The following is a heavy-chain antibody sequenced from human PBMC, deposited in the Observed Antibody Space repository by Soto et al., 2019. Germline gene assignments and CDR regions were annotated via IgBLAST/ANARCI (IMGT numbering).Heavy chain of an antibody. D-gene: IGHD6-13*01. J-gene: IGHJ4*02. CDR1: GYTFTSYY. CDR3: ARIEAAAGTAPLDY. Sequence: QVQLVQSGAEVKKPGASVKVSCKASGYTFTSYYMHWVRQAPGQGLEWMGIINRSGGSTSYAQKFQGRVTLTREKSTRTVYMELSSLRSEDTAVYYCARIEAAAGTAPLDYWGQGTLVTVSS. V-gene: IGHV1-46*01. CDR2: INRSGGST.